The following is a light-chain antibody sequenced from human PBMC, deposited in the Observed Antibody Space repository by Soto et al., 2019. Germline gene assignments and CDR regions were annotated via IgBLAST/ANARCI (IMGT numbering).Light chain of an antibody. CDR2: AAS. J-gene: IGKJ3*01. CDR3: QQYYSYPGT. CDR1: QGISSY. V-gene: IGKV1-8*01. Sequence: AIRMTQSPSSLSASTGDRVTITCRASQGISSYLAWYQQKPGKAPTLLIYAASTLQSGVPSRFSGSGSGTDFTLTISVLQSEDFATYYCQQYYSYPGTFGPGTKVDI.